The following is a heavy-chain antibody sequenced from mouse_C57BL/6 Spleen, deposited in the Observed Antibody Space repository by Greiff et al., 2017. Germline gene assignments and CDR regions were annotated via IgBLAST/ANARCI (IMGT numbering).Heavy chain of an antibody. CDR1: GYTFTSYW. CDR3: ARGDYCNPWFAY. CDR2: IYPGSGST. D-gene: IGHD2-1*01. V-gene: IGHV1-55*01. Sequence: VQLQQSGAELVKPGASVKMSCKASGYTFTSYWITWVKQRPGQGLEWIGDIYPGSGSTNYNEKFKSKATLTVDTSSSKAYMQLSSLTSEDSAVYYCARGDYCNPWFAYWGQGTLVTVSA. J-gene: IGHJ3*01.